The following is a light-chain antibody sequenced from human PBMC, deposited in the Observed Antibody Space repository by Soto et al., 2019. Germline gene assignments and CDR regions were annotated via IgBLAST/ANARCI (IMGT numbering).Light chain of an antibody. V-gene: IGLV3-9*01. Sequence: SSELTQPLSVSVALGQTARITCGGNNIGSKNVHWYQQKPGQAPVLVIYRDTNRPSGIPERFSGSNSGNTATLTISRAQAGDEADYYCQVWGSSVVFGGGTKLTVL. J-gene: IGLJ2*01. CDR2: RDT. CDR3: QVWGSSVV. CDR1: NIGSKN.